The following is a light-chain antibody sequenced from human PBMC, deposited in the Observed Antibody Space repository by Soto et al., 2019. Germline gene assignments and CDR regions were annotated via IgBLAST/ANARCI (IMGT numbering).Light chain of an antibody. J-gene: IGKJ2*01. Sequence: EIVLTQSPXTLSLSPGERATLSCRASQSVSSYLAWYQQKPGQAPRLLIYDASNRATGIPARFSGSGSGTDFTLTISSLEPEDSAVYYCQQRSNWPPTFGQGTKLEIK. CDR3: QQRSNWPPT. CDR2: DAS. V-gene: IGKV3-11*01. CDR1: QSVSSY.